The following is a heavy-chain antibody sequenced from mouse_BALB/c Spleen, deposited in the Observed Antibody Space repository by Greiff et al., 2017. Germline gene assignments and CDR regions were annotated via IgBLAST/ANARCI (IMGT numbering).Heavy chain of an antibody. CDR2: INSNGGST. Sequence: EVKLVESGGGLVQPGGSLKLSCAASGFTFSSYGMSWVRQTPDKRLELVATINSNGGSTYYPDSVKGRFTISRDNAKNTLYLQMSSLKSEDTAMYYCARDSYDYPFAYWGQGTLVTVSA. J-gene: IGHJ3*01. CDR1: GFTFSSYG. CDR3: ARDSYDYPFAY. V-gene: IGHV5-6-3*01. D-gene: IGHD2-4*01.